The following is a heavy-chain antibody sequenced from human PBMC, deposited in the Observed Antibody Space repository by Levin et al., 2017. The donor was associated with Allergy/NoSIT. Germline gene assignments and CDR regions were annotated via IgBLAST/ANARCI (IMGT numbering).Heavy chain of an antibody. D-gene: IGHD6-19*01. J-gene: IGHJ4*02. Sequence: SGPTLVKPTQTLTLTCTFSGFSLNTRGVGVGWIRQSPGKALEWLALIYWDDDKHYSPSLKSRLTVTKDTSKYQVVPTMTNMEPVETGTYYCAHLPTITVAGTLYYFDSWGPGTLVTVSS. CDR3: AHLPTITVAGTLYYFDS. CDR2: IYWDDDK. V-gene: IGHV2-5*02. CDR1: GFSLNTRGVG.